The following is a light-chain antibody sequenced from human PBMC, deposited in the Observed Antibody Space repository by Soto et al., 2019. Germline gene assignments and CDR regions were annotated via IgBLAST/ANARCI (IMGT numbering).Light chain of an antibody. V-gene: IGLV1-44*01. CDR2: SDI. J-gene: IGLJ3*02. CDR3: ATWDDSLKGPV. Sequence: QSVLTQPPSASGTPGQRVTISCSGGSSNIGSNTVNWYQQLPGTAPKLLIYSDIRRPSGVPDRFSGSKSGTAASLAISGLQSEDEADYYYATWDDSLKGPVFGGGTKLTVL. CDR1: SSNIGSNT.